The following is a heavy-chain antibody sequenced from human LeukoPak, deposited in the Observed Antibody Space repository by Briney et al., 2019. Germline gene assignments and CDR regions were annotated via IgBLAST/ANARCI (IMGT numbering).Heavy chain of an antibody. CDR1: VGSFSGHY. V-gene: IGHV4-34*01. CDR3: ARGLIRYYSGSGTSGNFDY. Sequence: PSETLSLTCGVYVGSFSGHYWTWIRQPPGKGLEWIGEINHSGNTNYNPSLKSRVTTSVDTSKNQFSLRLTSVTAADTAVYYCARGLIRYYSGSGTSGNFDYWGQGTLVTVSS. CDR2: INHSGNT. D-gene: IGHD3-10*01. J-gene: IGHJ4*02.